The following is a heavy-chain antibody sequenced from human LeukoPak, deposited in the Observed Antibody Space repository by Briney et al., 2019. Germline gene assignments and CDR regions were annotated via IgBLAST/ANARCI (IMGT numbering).Heavy chain of an antibody. D-gene: IGHD3-10*01. J-gene: IGHJ4*02. CDR1: GFTFGSYW. Sequence: PGGSLRLSCAASGFTFGSYWMHWVRQAPGQGPVWVSRINRDESDTVYADAVKGRFTISRDNAKNSLYLQMNSLRAEDTAVYYCARDCGSGSYCFDYWGQGTLVTVSS. V-gene: IGHV3-74*03. CDR3: ARDCGSGSYCFDY. CDR2: INRDESDT.